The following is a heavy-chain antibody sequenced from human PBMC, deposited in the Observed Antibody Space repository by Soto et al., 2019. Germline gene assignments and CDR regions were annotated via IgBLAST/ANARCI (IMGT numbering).Heavy chain of an antibody. CDR1: GGSISGYY. V-gene: IGHV4-59*01. J-gene: IGHJ4*02. CDR2: IYYSGST. CDR3: ARSPGTGDPMDY. D-gene: IGHD3-10*01. Sequence: SETLSLTCTVSGGSISGYYWSWIRQPPGKGLEWIGYIYYSGSTNYNPSIKSRVTISVDTSKNQFSLKLSSVTAADTAVYYCARSPGTGDPMDYWGQGTLVTVSS.